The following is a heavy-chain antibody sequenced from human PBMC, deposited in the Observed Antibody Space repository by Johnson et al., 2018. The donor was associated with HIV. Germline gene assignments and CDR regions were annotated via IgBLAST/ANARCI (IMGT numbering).Heavy chain of an antibody. D-gene: IGHD6-6*01. CDR1: GFTFSSYA. Sequence: QEKLVESGGGVVQPGESRRLSCAASGFTFSSYALHWVRQAPGKGLEWVAVISYDGSIEYYADSVKGRFTVSRDNSKNTVDLHMDSLRPEDTSVYFCARGRTTAARRWGNDAFDIWGQGTMVTVSS. CDR2: ISYDGSIE. V-gene: IGHV3-30*03. CDR3: ARGRTTAARRWGNDAFDI. J-gene: IGHJ3*02.